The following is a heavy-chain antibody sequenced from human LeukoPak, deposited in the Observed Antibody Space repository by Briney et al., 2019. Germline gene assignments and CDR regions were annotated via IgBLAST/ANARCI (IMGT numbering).Heavy chain of an antibody. V-gene: IGHV3-23*01. D-gene: IGHD3-3*01. CDR2: IDGSGHTT. J-gene: IGHJ5*02. Sequence: GGSLRLSCAASGFTFTSHVMSWVRQTPGKELEWVSAIDGSGHTTYYADSVRGRFIISRDNSKKMLYLQMNSLRAEDTATYYCARESIRSGSLKWFDPWGQGTLVAVSS. CDR1: GFTFTSHV. CDR3: ARESIRSGSLKWFDP.